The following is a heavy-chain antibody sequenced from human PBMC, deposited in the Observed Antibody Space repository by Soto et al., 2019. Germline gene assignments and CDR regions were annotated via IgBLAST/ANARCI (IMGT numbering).Heavy chain of an antibody. CDR1: GGSFSGYY. CDR2: INHSGST. V-gene: IGHV4-34*01. CDR3: ARGQGEMATISY. Sequence: SETLSLTCAVYGGSFSGYYWSWIRQPPGKGLEWIGEINHSGSTNYNPSLKSRVTISVDTSKNQFSLKLSSVTAADTAVYYCARGQGEMATISYWGQGTLVTVS. J-gene: IGHJ4*02. D-gene: IGHD5-12*01.